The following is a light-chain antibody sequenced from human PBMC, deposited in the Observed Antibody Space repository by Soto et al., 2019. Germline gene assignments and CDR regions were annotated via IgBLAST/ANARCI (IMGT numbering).Light chain of an antibody. Sequence: DIQMTQSPSSLSASVGDRLTITCRASQSISSSLNWLQLKPGKAPKLLIYASSTLQSGVPSRFSGSVSGTDFTLTISSLQPEDAAVYYCQQGFSPLLTFGGGTRVEIK. V-gene: IGKV1-39*01. CDR3: QQGFSPLLT. CDR1: QSISSS. CDR2: ASS. J-gene: IGKJ4*01.